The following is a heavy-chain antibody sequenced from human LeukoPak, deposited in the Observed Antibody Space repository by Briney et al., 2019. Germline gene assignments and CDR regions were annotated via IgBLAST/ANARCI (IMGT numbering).Heavy chain of an antibody. CDR2: NMGDGTGQ. D-gene: IGHD3-10*01. CDR3: VRDRGWFHFDL. V-gene: IGHV3-7*01. Sequence: SGGSLRLSCAASGFTLSDYWMTWIRQAPGKGLEWVAHNMGDGTGQKYVDSVKGRFTISRDNTKNSLFLQLNSLRAEDTAVYYCVRDRGWFHFDLWGQGILVTVSS. J-gene: IGHJ4*02. CDR1: GFTLSDYW.